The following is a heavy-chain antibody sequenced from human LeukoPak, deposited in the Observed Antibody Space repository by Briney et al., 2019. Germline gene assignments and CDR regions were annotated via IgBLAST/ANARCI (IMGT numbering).Heavy chain of an antibody. CDR2: IYSGGST. D-gene: IGHD6-6*01. CDR1: EFSVGSNY. CDR3: ARDKGSSYLSSFDY. V-gene: IGHV3-66*01. J-gene: IGHJ4*02. Sequence: GGSLRLSCAASEFSVGSNYMTWVRQAPGKGLEWVSLIYSGGSTYYADSVKGRFTISRDNSKNTLYLQMNSLRAADTAVYYCARDKGSSYLSSFDYWGQGTLVTVSS.